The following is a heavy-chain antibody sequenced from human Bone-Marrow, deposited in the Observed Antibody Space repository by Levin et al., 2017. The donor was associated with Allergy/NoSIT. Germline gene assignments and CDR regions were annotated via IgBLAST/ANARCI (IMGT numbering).Heavy chain of an antibody. CDR2: ISYDGSNK. CDR3: AKDPAIVEDWGYFDY. V-gene: IGHV3-30*18. J-gene: IGHJ4*02. D-gene: IGHD3-22*01. Sequence: GGSLRLSCAASGFTFSSYGMHWVRQAPGKGLEWVAVISYDGSNKYYADSVKGRFTISRDNSKNTLYLQMNSLRAEDTAVYYCAKDPAIVEDWGYFDYWGQGTLVTVSS. CDR1: GFTFSSYG.